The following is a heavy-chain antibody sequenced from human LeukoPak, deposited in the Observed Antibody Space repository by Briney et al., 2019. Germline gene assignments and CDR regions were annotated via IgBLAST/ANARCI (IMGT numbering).Heavy chain of an antibody. D-gene: IGHD3-10*01. Sequence: GGSLRLSCAASAFTFSSFAMSWVRQPQGKGIEWVSTISGSGHNTHYADSVKGRFTISRDNSENTVYLQMNSLRAEDTAVYYCADPGGSGAQFDLWGRGTLLTVSS. V-gene: IGHV3-23*01. CDR3: ADPGGSGAQFDL. CDR2: ISGSGHNT. CDR1: AFTFSSFA. J-gene: IGHJ2*01.